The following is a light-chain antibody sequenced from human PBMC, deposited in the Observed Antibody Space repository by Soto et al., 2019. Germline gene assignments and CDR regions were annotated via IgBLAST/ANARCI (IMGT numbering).Light chain of an antibody. CDR2: EVS. V-gene: IGLV2-14*01. CDR1: SSDIGGSNS. J-gene: IGLJ1*01. CDR3: SSSTSGSTPFV. Sequence: LTQPASVSGSPGQSITISCTGTSSDIGGSNSVSWYQQHPGKAPKLMISEVSNRPSGVSLRFSGSKSGSTASLTISGLQADDEADYYCSSSTSGSTPFVFGTGTKVTVL.